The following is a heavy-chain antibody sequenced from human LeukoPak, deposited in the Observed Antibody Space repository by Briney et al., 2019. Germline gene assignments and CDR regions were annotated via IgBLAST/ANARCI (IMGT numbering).Heavy chain of an antibody. V-gene: IGHV1-46*01. CDR2: INPSGGST. Sequence: ASVKVSCKASGYTFTSYYMHWVRQAPGQGLEWMGIINPSGGSTSYAQKFQGRVTMTRDTSTSTVYMELSSLRSEDTAVYYRARVSEIVVVVAAGEYYFDYWGQGTLVTVSS. CDR3: ARVSEIVVVVAAGEYYFDY. D-gene: IGHD2-15*01. CDR1: GYTFTSYY. J-gene: IGHJ4*02.